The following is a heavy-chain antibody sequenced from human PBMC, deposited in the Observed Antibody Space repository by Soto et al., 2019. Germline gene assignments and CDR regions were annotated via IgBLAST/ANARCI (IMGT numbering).Heavy chain of an antibody. D-gene: IGHD3-3*01. CDR2: IIPIFDTI. CDR1: GATFSSFA. V-gene: IGHV1-69*15. CDR3: ASPLKWSGYYIAFDY. J-gene: IGHJ4*02. Sequence: QVQLLQSGAEVKKPGSSVKVSCKASGATFSSFAFSWVRQAPGQGLEWMGMIIPIFDTISYAQKFQGRVTITADESKRTASIELNRLTSDDTACYYCASPLKWSGYYIAFDYWGQGTLVIVSS.